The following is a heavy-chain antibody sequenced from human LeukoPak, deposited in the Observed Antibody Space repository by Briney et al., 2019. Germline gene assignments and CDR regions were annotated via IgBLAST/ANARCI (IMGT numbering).Heavy chain of an antibody. J-gene: IGHJ4*02. CDR1: GFTFSSYG. CDR3: AKVYPRYCSGGSCYGIPDY. Sequence: GGSLRLSCAASGFTFSSYGMHWVRQAPGKGPEWVAVISYDGSNKYYADSVKGRFTISRDNSKNTLYLQMNSLRAEDTAVYYCAKVYPRYCSGGSCYGIPDYWGQGTLVTVSS. CDR2: ISYDGSNK. V-gene: IGHV3-30*18. D-gene: IGHD2-15*01.